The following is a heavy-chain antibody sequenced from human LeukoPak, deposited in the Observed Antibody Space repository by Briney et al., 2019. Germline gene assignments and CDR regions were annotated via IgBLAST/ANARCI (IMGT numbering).Heavy chain of an antibody. J-gene: IGHJ4*02. CDR1: GFTFSAYE. CDR2: ISDSGVSI. D-gene: IGHD3-9*01. Sequence: GGSLRLSCATSGFTFSAYEMNWVRQAPGKGLEWISYISDSGVSIHYADSVRGRFSISRDNAKDALLLQMNSLRAEDTAVYYCAKAPPYYDILTGYSYYFDYWGQGTLVTVSS. CDR3: AKAPPYYDILTGYSYYFDY. V-gene: IGHV3-48*03.